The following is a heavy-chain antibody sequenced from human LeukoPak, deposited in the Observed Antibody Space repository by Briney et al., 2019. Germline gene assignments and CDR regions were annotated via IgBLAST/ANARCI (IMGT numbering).Heavy chain of an antibody. D-gene: IGHD3-3*01. J-gene: IGHJ5*02. CDR3: ARVQGYDFWSGYYTAGNWFDP. V-gene: IGHV4-59*11. CDR2: IYYSGST. Sequence: SETLSLTCTVSGGSISSHYWSWIRQPPGKGLEWIGYIYYSGSTNYNPSLKSRVTISVDTSKTQFSLKLSSVTAADTAVYYCARVQGYDFWSGYYTAGNWFDPWGQGTLVTVSS. CDR1: GGSISSHY.